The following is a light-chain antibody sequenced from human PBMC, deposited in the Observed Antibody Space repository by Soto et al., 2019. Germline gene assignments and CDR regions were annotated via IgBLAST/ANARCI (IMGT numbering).Light chain of an antibody. CDR2: GAS. CDR1: QSVSSD. Sequence: IVLTQSPGALSLSPGEKATLSCRASQSVSSDLAWYHQKPGQAPRLLIYGASTRATGIPARFSGSGSGTEFTLTISSLQSEDFAVYYCQQYNNWPPLTFGGGTKVDIK. J-gene: IGKJ4*01. CDR3: QQYNNWPPLT. V-gene: IGKV3-15*01.